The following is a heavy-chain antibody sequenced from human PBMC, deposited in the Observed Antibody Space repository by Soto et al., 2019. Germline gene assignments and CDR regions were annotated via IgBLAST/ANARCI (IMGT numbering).Heavy chain of an antibody. CDR3: ARGRDGYNFLYEPT. D-gene: IGHD5-12*01. CDR1: GFTISRNY. CDR2: IYSAGNT. J-gene: IGHJ4*02. Sequence: HPGGSLRLSCAASGFTISRNYMSWVRQAPGKGLEWVSVIYSAGNTYYADSVKGRFSISRDNSKNTLYLQMNSLRVEDTAVYYCARGRDGYNFLYEPTWGQGTLVTVSA. V-gene: IGHV3-53*01.